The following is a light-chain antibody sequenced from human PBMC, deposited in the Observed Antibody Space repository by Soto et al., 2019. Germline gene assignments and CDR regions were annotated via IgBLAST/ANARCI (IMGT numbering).Light chain of an antibody. V-gene: IGLV2-14*01. CDR2: EVS. J-gene: IGLJ7*01. Sequence: QSALTQPASVSGTPGQSSTISCTGTSSDVGGDNYVSWYQHHPGIDPKLMLYEVSKGPSGVSNRFSGSKSGDTASLIISGLQAADEADYYCSSYTSSSTLVFGGGTQLTFL. CDR3: SSYTSSSTLV. CDR1: SSDVGGDNY.